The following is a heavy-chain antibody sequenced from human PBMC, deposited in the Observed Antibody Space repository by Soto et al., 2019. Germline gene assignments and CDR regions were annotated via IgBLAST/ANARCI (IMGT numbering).Heavy chain of an antibody. V-gene: IGHV1-69*01. CDR3: ARDRMTTVTTFPTYYFDY. D-gene: IGHD4-17*01. CDR1: GGTFSSYA. J-gene: IGHJ4*02. Sequence: VQLVQSGAEVKKPGSSVKVSCKASGGTFSSYAISWVRQAPGQGLEWMGGIIPIFGTANYAQKFQGRVTITADESTSTAYMELSSLRSEDTAVYYCARDRMTTVTTFPTYYFDYWGQGTLVTVSS. CDR2: IIPIFGTA.